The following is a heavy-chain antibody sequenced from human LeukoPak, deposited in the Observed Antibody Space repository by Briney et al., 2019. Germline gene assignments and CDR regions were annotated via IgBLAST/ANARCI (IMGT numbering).Heavy chain of an antibody. D-gene: IGHD3-16*01. J-gene: IGHJ4*02. CDR1: GGSISSYY. CDR3: ARITKLQYFDY. Sequence: SETLSLTCNVSGGSISSYYWSWIRQPPGKGLEWIGYIYYSGSTNYNPSLKSRVTISVDTSKNQFSLKLSSVTAADTAVYYCARITKLQYFDYWGQGTLVTVSS. V-gene: IGHV4-59*01. CDR2: IYYSGST.